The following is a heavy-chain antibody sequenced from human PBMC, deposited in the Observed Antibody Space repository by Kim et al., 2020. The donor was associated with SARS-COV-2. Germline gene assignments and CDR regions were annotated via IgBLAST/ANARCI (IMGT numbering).Heavy chain of an antibody. CDR1: GYTFTSYG. CDR3: ARVQYYYDSSGYYHFDY. J-gene: IGHJ4*02. D-gene: IGHD3-22*01. CDR2: ISAYNGNT. Sequence: ASVKVSCKASGYTFTSYGISWVRQAPGQGLEWMGWISAYNGNTNYAQKLQGRVTMTTDTSTSTAYMELRSLRSDDTAVYYCARVQYYYDSSGYYHFDYWGQGTLVTVSS. V-gene: IGHV1-18*04.